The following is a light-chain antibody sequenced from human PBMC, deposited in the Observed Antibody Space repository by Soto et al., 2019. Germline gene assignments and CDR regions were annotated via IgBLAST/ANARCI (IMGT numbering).Light chain of an antibody. J-gene: IGKJ2*01. Sequence: DIQMTQSPSSLSASVGDRVTITCRASQSISSYLNWYQQKPGKAPKLLVYAASSLQSGVPSRFSGSGSGTDFTRTISSLQPEDVATYYCQQSYSTPYTFGRGTKLEIK. CDR2: AAS. CDR1: QSISSY. CDR3: QQSYSTPYT. V-gene: IGKV1-39*01.